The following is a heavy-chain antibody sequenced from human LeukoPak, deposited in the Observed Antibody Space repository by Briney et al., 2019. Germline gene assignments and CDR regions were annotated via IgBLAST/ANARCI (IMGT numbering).Heavy chain of an antibody. V-gene: IGHV3-7*01. J-gene: IGHJ6*03. CDR1: GFTFSSYW. CDR3: ARDGQPLVGYYYYYYYMDV. Sequence: GSLRLSCAASGFTFSSYWMSWVRQAPGKGLEWVANIKQDGSEKYYVDSVKGRFTISRDNAKNSLYLQMNSLRAEDTAVYYCARDGQPLVGYYYYYYYMDVWGKGTTVTVSS. CDR2: IKQDGSEK.